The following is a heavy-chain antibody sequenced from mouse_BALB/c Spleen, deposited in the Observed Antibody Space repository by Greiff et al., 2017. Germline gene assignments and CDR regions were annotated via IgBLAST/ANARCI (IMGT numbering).Heavy chain of an antibody. CDR1: GFTFSDYG. CDR2: ISNLAYSI. D-gene: IGHD1-3*01. CDR3: ARELSKGAMDY. V-gene: IGHV5-15*02. Sequence: EVQVVESGGGLVQPGGSRKLSCAASGFTFSDYGMAWVRQAPGKGPEWVAFISNLAYSIYYADTVTGRFTISRENAKNTLYLEMSSLRSEDTAMYYCARELSKGAMDYWGQGTSVTVSS. J-gene: IGHJ4*01.